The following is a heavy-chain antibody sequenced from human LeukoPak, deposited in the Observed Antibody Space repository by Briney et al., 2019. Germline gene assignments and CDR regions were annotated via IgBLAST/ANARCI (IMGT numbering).Heavy chain of an antibody. CDR2: IKSRTDGETT. CDR3: TTDLGTYYHGSQRLIPIDY. CDR1: GFTFTNAW. Sequence: PGGSLRLSCVDSGFTFTNAWMSWVRQAPGKGLEWIGRIKSRTDGETTNYAEPVRGRFTISRDDSKSAVYLQMNSLKIEDTAVYYCTTDLGTYYHGSQRLIPIDYWGQGTLVTVSS. V-gene: IGHV3-15*01. J-gene: IGHJ4*02. D-gene: IGHD3-10*01.